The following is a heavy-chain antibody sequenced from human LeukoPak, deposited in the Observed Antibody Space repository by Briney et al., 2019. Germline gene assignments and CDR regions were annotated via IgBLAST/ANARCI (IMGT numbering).Heavy chain of an antibody. CDR3: ARLIYCGGNSGWASPWDY. J-gene: IGHJ4*02. CDR1: GYTFTSYA. Sequence: GASVKVSCKASGYTFTSYAMNWVRQAPGQGLEWMGWINTNTGNPTYAQGFTGRFVFSLDTSVSTAYLQISSLKAEDTAVYYCARLIYCGGNSGWASPWDYWGQGTLVTVSS. D-gene: IGHD4-23*01. V-gene: IGHV7-4-1*02. CDR2: INTNTGNP.